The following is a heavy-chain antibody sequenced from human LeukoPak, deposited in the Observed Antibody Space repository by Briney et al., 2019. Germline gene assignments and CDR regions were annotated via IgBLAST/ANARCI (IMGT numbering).Heavy chain of an antibody. D-gene: IGHD2-21*01. V-gene: IGHV4-59*01. J-gene: IGHJ4*02. CDR1: GGSISSYY. CDR2: IYHSGST. CDR3: ARGLRGGEYSDY. Sequence: PSETLSLTCTVSGGSISSYYWSWIRQPPGKGLEWIGYIYHSGSTNYNPSLKSRVTISVDTSKNQFSLKLSSVTAADTAVYYCARGLRGGEYSDYWGQGTLVTVSS.